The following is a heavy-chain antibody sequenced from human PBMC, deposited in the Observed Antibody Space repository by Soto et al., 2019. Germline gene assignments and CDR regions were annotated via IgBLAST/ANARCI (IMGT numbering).Heavy chain of an antibody. D-gene: IGHD2-2*01. J-gene: IGHJ6*03. Sequence: GGSLRLSCAASGFIFSNYAMSWVRQAPGKGLEWVSTISGNGGSTYYADSVKGRFTISRDNSKNTLYLQMDSLRAEDTAIYYCARDPRRCSYTSCYDDYYYYYMDVWGKGTTVTVSS. CDR2: ISGNGGST. CDR1: GFIFSNYA. CDR3: ARDPRRCSYTSCYDDYYYYYMDV. V-gene: IGHV3-23*01.